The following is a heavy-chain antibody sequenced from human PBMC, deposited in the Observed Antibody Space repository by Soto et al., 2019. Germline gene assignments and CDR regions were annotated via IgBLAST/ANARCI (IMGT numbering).Heavy chain of an antibody. J-gene: IGHJ4*02. Sequence: GGSLILSCAASGFTFSSYAMSWVRHDPGKGLEWVSAISGSGGSTYYAYSVKGRFTISRDNSKNTLYLQMNSLRAEDTAVYYCAKVRSHLNLMVRGYYFDYWGQGTLVTVSS. CDR2: ISGSGGST. V-gene: IGHV3-23*01. D-gene: IGHD3-10*01. CDR1: GFTFSSYA. CDR3: AKVRSHLNLMVRGYYFDY.